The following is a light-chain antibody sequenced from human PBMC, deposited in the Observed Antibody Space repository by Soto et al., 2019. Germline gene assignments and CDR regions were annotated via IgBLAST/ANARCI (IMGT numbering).Light chain of an antibody. J-gene: IGKJ1*01. V-gene: IGKV3-15*01. CDR1: QSVATN. CDR3: QQYNNWPQT. Sequence: EAVLTQSPATLSVSPGERVTLSCRASQSVATNLAWYQQRPGQAPRLLIYGASKRVIGLPARFSGSGSGTEFTLTITSLQSEDFAVYYCQQYNNWPQTFGQGTKVDIK. CDR2: GAS.